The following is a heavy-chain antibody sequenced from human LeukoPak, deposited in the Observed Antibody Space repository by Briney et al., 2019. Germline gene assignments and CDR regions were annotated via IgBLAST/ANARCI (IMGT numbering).Heavy chain of an antibody. CDR1: GHTFTSYD. J-gene: IGHJ6*02. D-gene: IGHD3-3*01. V-gene: IGHV1-8*01. CDR3: ARLLDYDFWSGYVYYYGMDV. CDR2: MNPNSGNT. Sequence: ASVKVSCKASGHTFTSYDINWVRQATGQGLEWMGWMNPNSGNTGYAQKFQGRVTMTRNTSISTAYMELSSLRSEDTAVYYCARLLDYDFWSGYVYYYGMDVWGQGTTVTVSS.